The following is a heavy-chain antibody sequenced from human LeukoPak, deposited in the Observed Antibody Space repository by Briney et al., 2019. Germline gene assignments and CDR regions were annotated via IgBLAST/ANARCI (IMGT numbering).Heavy chain of an antibody. V-gene: IGHV1-18*01. CDR3: ARAQQEEDY. J-gene: IGHJ4*02. CDR2: ISTYNGNT. CDR1: GYTFTSYG. D-gene: IGHD6-13*01. Sequence: ASVKVSCKASGYTFTSYGFIWVRQAPGQGLEWMGWISTYNGNTNYAQNLQGRVTMTTDTSTSTASMELRSLTSDDTAVYYCARAQQEEDYWGQGTLVTVSS.